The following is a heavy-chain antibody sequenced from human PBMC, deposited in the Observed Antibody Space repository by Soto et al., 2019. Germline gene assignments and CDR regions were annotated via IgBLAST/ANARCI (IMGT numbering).Heavy chain of an antibody. CDR2: FSSGGSNK. CDR3: ARGHRTTVTARGVWDFDY. V-gene: IGHV3-30*03. Sequence: GGSLRLSSAASGFTFRSYAMPWVRQAPGKGLEGVGFFSSGGSNKNCADSVNGRFTISRDTSKNTLYLQMNSLRDDATAVFYCARGHRTTVTARGVWDFDYWGQGTLVTVSS. J-gene: IGHJ4*02. D-gene: IGHD4-17*01. CDR1: GFTFRSYA.